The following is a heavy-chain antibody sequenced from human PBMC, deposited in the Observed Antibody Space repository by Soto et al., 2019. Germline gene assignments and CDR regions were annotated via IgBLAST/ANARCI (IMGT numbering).Heavy chain of an antibody. CDR1: GLTYSTAW. Sequence: GGSLRLSCEVSGLTYSTAWMHWVRQAPGKGLVWVSSINRDGSVTNYAGSVKGRFTISRDSAEKTLYLQINSLRADDTGVYSCARADIVVGSYMRMWGQGTTVTVS. D-gene: IGHD2-2*01. CDR2: INRDGSVT. V-gene: IGHV3-74*01. CDR3: ARADIVVGSYMRM. J-gene: IGHJ6*02.